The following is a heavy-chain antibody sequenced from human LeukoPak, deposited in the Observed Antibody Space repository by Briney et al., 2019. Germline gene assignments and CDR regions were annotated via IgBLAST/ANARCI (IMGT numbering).Heavy chain of an antibody. CDR2: INPSGGST. CDR1: GYTFTSYY. V-gene: IGHV1-46*01. Sequence: GASVKVSCKASGYTFTSYYMHWVRQAPGQGLEWMGIINPSGGSTSYAQKFQGRVTMTRDMSTSTAYMELRSLRSDDTAVYYCARELLSSYYYYYMDVWGKGTTVTISS. D-gene: IGHD1-26*01. CDR3: ARELLSSYYYYYMDV. J-gene: IGHJ6*03.